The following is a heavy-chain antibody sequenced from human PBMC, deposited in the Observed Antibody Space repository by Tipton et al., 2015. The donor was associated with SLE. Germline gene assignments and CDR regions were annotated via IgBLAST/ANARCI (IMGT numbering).Heavy chain of an antibody. V-gene: IGHV3-23*01. CDR2: ITESGALT. D-gene: IGHD3-10*01. Sequence: SLRLSCAASGFTFSNSAMSWVRQAPGKGLEWVSTITESGALTSYADSVQGRFTIFRDNSKNTLYLQMSSLRAEDTAVYYCAKDSWLTGAIDYWGQGTLVTVSS. CDR3: AKDSWLTGAIDY. J-gene: IGHJ4*02. CDR1: GFTFSNSA.